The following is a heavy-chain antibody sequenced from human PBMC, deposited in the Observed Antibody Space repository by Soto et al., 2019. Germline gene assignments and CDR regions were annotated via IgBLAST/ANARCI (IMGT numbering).Heavy chain of an antibody. CDR3: ARIAAAGTYFQH. D-gene: IGHD6-13*01. V-gene: IGHV4-4*02. CDR2: IYYSGST. CDR1: GGSISSSNW. J-gene: IGHJ1*01. Sequence: SETLSLTCAVSGGSISSSNWWSWVRQPPGKGMEWIGEIYYSGSTNYNPSLKSRVTISVDKSKNQFSLKLISVTAADTAVYYCARIAAAGTYFQHWGQGTLVTVSS.